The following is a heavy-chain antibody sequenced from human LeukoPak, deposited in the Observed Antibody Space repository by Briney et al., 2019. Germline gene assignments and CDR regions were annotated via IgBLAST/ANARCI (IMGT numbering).Heavy chain of an antibody. V-gene: IGHV1-2*02. CDR2: INPDSGVT. CDR1: GYSFTGYY. D-gene: IGHD3-10*01. J-gene: IGHJ5*02. Sequence: ASVKVSCKASGYSFTGYYIHWVRQAPGQGLKWMGWINPDSGVTNYAQKFQDRVTMTRDTSISTASMELSRLRSDDTAVYYCARVNKMRSGILMGFDPWGQGTLVTVSS. CDR3: ARVNKMRSGILMGFDP.